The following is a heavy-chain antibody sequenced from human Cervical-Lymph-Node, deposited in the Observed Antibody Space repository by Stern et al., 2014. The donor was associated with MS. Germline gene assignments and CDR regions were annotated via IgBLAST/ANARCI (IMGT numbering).Heavy chain of an antibody. V-gene: IGHV5-51*03. CDR1: GYTFASYW. CDR2: IYPGDSDA. Sequence: EVQLLQSGAEVKKPGESVKISCKGSGYTFASYWIHWVRQMPGKGLEWMGSIYPGDSDARYSPSFRGQVTFSVDKSISTAHLQWSSLKASDTAMYYCARYSSSSFDYWGQGTLVHVSS. D-gene: IGHD6-6*01. J-gene: IGHJ4*02. CDR3: ARYSSSSFDY.